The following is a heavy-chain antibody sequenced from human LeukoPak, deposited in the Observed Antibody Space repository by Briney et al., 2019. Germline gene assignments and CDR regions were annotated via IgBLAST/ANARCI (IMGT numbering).Heavy chain of an antibody. CDR3: ARGGIRYAFDI. Sequence: ASAKVSCKASGYTDTSYDIDWVRQAAGQWLEWMGWMNPNSGNTGYAQKFQGRVTMTRNTSISTAYMELSSLRSEDTAVYYCARGGIRYAFDIWGQGTMVTVSS. CDR2: MNPNSGNT. V-gene: IGHV1-8*01. CDR1: GYTDTSYD. J-gene: IGHJ3*02.